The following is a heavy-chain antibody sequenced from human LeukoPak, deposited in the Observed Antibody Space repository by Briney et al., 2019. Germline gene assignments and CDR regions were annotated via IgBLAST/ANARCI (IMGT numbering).Heavy chain of an antibody. CDR2: INPNSGDT. CDR1: GYTFTGYY. CDR3: AIPYDFWSAYYSHGAFDI. Sequence: ASVKVSCKASGYTFTGYYMHWVRQAPGQGREWVGWINPNSGDTNSAQKFQGRVTMTRDTSSSTAYMELSRLRSDGTAVYYCAIPYDFWSAYYSHGAFDIWGQGTMVTVSA. V-gene: IGHV1-2*02. D-gene: IGHD3-3*01. J-gene: IGHJ3*02.